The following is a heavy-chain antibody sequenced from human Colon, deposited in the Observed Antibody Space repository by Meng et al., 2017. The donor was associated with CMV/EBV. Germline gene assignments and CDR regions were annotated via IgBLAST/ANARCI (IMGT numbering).Heavy chain of an antibody. CDR3: AKDIVPRHSEVSISEGMDV. V-gene: IGHV3-7*01. Sequence: GGSLRLSCAASGLSFSSFWMSWVRQTPGKGLEWVASIQQDGGMTYYVDSVKGRFTISRDNAKNSLSLQMNSLRAEDTAVYYCAKDIVPRHSEVSISEGMDVWGQGTTVTVSS. CDR1: GLSFSSFW. J-gene: IGHJ6*02. D-gene: IGHD3-16*02. CDR2: IQQDGGMT.